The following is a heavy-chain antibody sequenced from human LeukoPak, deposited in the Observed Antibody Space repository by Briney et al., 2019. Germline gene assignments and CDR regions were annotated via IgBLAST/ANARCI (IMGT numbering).Heavy chain of an antibody. V-gene: IGHV3-30*02. CDR2: IRYDGSNK. J-gene: IGHJ4*02. Sequence: GGSLRLSCAASGFTFSSYGMHWVRQAPGKGLEWVAFIRYDGSNKYYADSVKGRFTISRDNSKNTLYLQMNSLRAEDTAVYYCAKDRGRITMVRGQFDYWGQGTLVTVSS. D-gene: IGHD3-10*01. CDR3: AKDRGRITMVRGQFDY. CDR1: GFTFSSYG.